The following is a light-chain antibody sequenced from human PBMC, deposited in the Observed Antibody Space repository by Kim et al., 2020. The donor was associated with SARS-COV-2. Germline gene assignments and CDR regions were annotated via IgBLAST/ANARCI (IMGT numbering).Light chain of an antibody. CDR1: GGRIPIIC. CDR2: ENN. CDR3: QSYDISSHWV. Sequence: PVTTAGTGRGGRIPIICVQWYHQRPGSAPATVIYENNQRPSGVPDRFSGSIDSSSNSASLTISGLKTEDEADYYCQSYDISSHWVFGGGTKLTVL. V-gene: IGLV6-57*02. J-gene: IGLJ3*02.